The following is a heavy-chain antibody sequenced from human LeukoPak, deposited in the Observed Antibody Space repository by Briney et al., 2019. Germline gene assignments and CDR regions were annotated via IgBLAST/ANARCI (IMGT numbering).Heavy chain of an antibody. Sequence: SETLSLTCAVSGGSFNDYYWSRIRQSPGKGLEWIGEINHGGHTNYNPSLKSRVTMSVDTSKNQFSLSLISVTAADAAVYYCVRGPFGNDAGAWGQGTRVTVSS. CDR1: GGSFNDYY. D-gene: IGHD1-1*01. J-gene: IGHJ5*02. CDR2: INHGGHT. V-gene: IGHV4-34*01. CDR3: VRGPFGNDAGA.